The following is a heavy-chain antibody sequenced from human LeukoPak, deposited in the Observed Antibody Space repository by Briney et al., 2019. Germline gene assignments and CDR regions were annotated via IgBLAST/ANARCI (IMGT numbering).Heavy chain of an antibody. CDR2: IHYRGST. CDR3: ARVARVARDLDYYYYYMDV. Sequence: SETLSLTCAVSGYSINTGYSWGWIRQPPGKGLEWIVRIHYRGSTYYNPSLKSRVTISLDTSKNQFSLNLNSVTAADTAVYFCARVARVARDLDYYYYYMDVWGQGTTVTVSS. J-gene: IGHJ6*03. D-gene: IGHD3-10*01. V-gene: IGHV4-38-2*01. CDR1: GYSINTGYS.